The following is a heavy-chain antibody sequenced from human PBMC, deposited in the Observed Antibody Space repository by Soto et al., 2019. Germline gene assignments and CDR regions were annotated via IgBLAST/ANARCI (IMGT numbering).Heavy chain of an antibody. D-gene: IGHD3-3*01. V-gene: IGHV1-69*06. CDR1: GGTFSSYA. J-gene: IGHJ6*02. CDR3: ARDRRITIFGVVIEGRYYYGMDV. Sequence: SVKVSCKASGGTFSSYAISWVRQAPGQGLEWMGGIIPIFGTANYAQKFQGRVTITADKSTSTAYMELSSLRSEDTAVYYCARDRRITIFGVVIEGRYYYGMDVWGQGTTVSVSS. CDR2: IIPIFGTA.